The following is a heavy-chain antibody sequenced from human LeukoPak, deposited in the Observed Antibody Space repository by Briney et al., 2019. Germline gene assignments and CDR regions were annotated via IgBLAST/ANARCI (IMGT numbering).Heavy chain of an antibody. J-gene: IGHJ5*02. Sequence: GGSLRLSCAASGFTFSSYGMHWVRHAPGKGLEWVAVIRYDGSNKYYADSVKGRFTISRDNSKNTLYLQMNSLRAEDTAVYYCARDSSPGYCSGGSCLFDPWGQGTLVTVSS. CDR2: IRYDGSNK. CDR3: ARDSSPGYCSGGSCLFDP. CDR1: GFTFSSYG. D-gene: IGHD2-15*01. V-gene: IGHV3-33*01.